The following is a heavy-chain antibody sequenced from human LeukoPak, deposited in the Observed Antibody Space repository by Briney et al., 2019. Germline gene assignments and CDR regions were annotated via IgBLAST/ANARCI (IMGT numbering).Heavy chain of an antibody. CDR2: MSPSGTT. Sequence: SGTLSLTCTVSGDSVSSGSYYLSWIRQPPGKRLDWIAYMSPSGTTNYNPSLKSRVTTSVDTSRTQFSLRLSSVTAADTAVYYCARGQDDRSGTFDYWGQGTLVTVSS. CDR3: ARGQDDRSGTFDY. D-gene: IGHD3-22*01. V-gene: IGHV4-61*01. J-gene: IGHJ4*02. CDR1: GDSVSSGSYY.